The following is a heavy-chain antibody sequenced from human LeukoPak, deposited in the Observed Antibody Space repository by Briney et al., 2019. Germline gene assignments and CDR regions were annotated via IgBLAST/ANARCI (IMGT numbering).Heavy chain of an antibody. CDR3: ARSPPRYSGSYLVDY. J-gene: IGHJ4*02. V-gene: IGHV1-3*01. D-gene: IGHD1-26*01. CDR1: GYTFTSYA. Sequence: ASVKVSCKASGYTFTSYAMHWVRQAPGQRLEWRGWINAGNGNTKYSQKFQGRVTITRNTSISTAYMELSSLRSEDTAVYYCARSPPRYSGSYLVDYWGQGTLVTVSS. CDR2: INAGNGNT.